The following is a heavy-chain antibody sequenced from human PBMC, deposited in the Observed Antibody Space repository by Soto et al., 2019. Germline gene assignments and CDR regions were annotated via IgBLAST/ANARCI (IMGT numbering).Heavy chain of an antibody. V-gene: IGHV3-23*01. J-gene: IGHJ4*02. D-gene: IGHD3-10*01. CDR1: GFTFNNYA. CDR2: ISGGGDTT. CDR3: AKGRGGSGSLTPRFDF. Sequence: EVQLLESGGGLVQPGGSLRLSCAASGFTFNNYAMTWVRQAPGKGLEWVSAISGGGDTTSYADSVKGRFTVSRDGFKNTLYLQISSLRAEDTALYYCAKGRGGSGSLTPRFDFWGQGTLVTVSS.